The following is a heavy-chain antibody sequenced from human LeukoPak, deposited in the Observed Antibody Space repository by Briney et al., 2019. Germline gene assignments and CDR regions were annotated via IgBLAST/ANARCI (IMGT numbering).Heavy chain of an antibody. Sequence: GASLRLSCAASGFAFSNYAMSWVRQAPGKGLEWVSAILGSGGSTYYADSVKGRFTVSRDNSKSTLYLQMNSLRAEDTALYYCAKWGDYDVLTGYYVPDYWGQGTLVTVSS. CDR3: AKWGDYDVLTGYYVPDY. CDR2: ILGSGGST. V-gene: IGHV3-23*01. J-gene: IGHJ4*02. D-gene: IGHD3-9*01. CDR1: GFAFSNYA.